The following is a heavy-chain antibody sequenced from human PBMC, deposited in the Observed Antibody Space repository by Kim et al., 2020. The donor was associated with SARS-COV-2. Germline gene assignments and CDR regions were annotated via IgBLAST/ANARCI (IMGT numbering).Heavy chain of an antibody. CDR2: IWYDGSNK. CDR1: GFTFSSYG. V-gene: IGHV3-33*01. CDR3: ARGEVLEWLFTYYYGMDV. Sequence: GGSLRLSCAASGFTFSSYGMHWVRQAPGKGLEWVAVIWYDGSNKYYADSVKGRFTISRDNSKNTLYLQMNSLRAEDTAVYYCARGEVLEWLFTYYYGMDVWGQGTTVTVSS. J-gene: IGHJ6*02. D-gene: IGHD3-3*01.